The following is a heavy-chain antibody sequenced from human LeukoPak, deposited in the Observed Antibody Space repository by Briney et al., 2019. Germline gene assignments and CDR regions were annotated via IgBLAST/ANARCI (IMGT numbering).Heavy chain of an antibody. Sequence: GGSLRLSCAASGFTFDDYAMHWVRQAPGKGLEWVSGISWNSGSIGYADSVKGRFTISRDNAKNSLYLQMNSLRAEDTALYYCAKGQENYYDSSGYLNYFDYWGQGTLVTVSS. CDR2: ISWNSGSI. V-gene: IGHV3-9*01. J-gene: IGHJ4*02. CDR1: GFTFDDYA. CDR3: AKGQENYYDSSGYLNYFDY. D-gene: IGHD3-22*01.